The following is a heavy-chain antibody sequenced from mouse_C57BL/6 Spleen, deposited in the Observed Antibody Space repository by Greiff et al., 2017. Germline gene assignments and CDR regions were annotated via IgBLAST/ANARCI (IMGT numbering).Heavy chain of an antibody. CDR3: ARRYYGNYYAMDY. CDR1: GFTFSDYG. V-gene: IGHV5-17*01. Sequence: EVKVVESGGGLVKPGGSLKLSCAASGFTFSDYGMHWVRQAPEKGLEWVAYISSGSSTIYYADTVKGRFTISRDNAKNTLFLQMTSLRSEDTAMYYCARRYYGNYYAMDYWGQGTSVTVSS. CDR2: ISSGSSTI. J-gene: IGHJ4*01. D-gene: IGHD2-1*01.